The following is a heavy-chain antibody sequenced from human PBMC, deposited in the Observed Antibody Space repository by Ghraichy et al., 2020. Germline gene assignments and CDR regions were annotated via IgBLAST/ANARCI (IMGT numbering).Heavy chain of an antibody. D-gene: IGHD3-10*01. CDR2: IDWDDDK. J-gene: IGHJ4*02. CDR1: GFSLGTGGMR. V-gene: IGHV2-70*04. Sequence: GPTLVKPTETLTLTCTWSGFSLGTGGMRVSWIRQPPGKALEWLARIDWDDDKFYSASLTTRLTISKDTSKNQVVLTMTNRDPVDTGTYFCARIRSQIISRVRSADFDYWGQGTLVTVSS. CDR3: ARIRSQIISRVRSADFDY.